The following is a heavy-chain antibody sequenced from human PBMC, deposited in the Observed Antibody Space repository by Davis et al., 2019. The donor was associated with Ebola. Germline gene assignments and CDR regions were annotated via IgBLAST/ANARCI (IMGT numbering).Heavy chain of an antibody. CDR3: AGGESGWDASDI. D-gene: IGHD6-19*01. J-gene: IGHJ3*02. V-gene: IGHV3-21*01. CDR2: ISISSAFI. Sequence: GGSLRLSCAASGFTFSTYTMTWVRQAPGTGLEWVSSISISSAFIYYADSVKGRFTVSRDNAKNSLSLQMNSLRAEDTAVYYCAGGESGWDASDIWGRGTMVTVSS. CDR1: GFTFSTYT.